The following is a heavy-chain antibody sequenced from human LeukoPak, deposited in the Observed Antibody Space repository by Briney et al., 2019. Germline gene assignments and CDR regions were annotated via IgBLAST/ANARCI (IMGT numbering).Heavy chain of an antibody. CDR1: GYTFTSYG. J-gene: IGHJ5*02. D-gene: IGHD5-18*01. CDR2: MNPNSGNT. Sequence: ASVKVSCKASGYTFTSYGISWVRQATGQGLEWMGWMNPNSGNTGYAQKFQGRVTMTRNTSISTAYMELSSLRSEDTAVYYCARGIHPPKYNWFNPWGQGTLVTVSS. CDR3: ARGIHPPKYNWFNP. V-gene: IGHV1-8*02.